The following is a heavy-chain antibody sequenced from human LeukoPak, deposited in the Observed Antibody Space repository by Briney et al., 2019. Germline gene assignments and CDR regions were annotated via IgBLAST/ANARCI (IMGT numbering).Heavy chain of an antibody. Sequence: GGSVRLSCAASGFIFSNYGMHWVRQAPGKGLEWVSFIRYDGSHKHYADSVKGRFTISRENSKKTLYLQMNSLRPEDTAMYYYAKDLLKEGSYGSGIDWFDPWGQGAQVTVSS. J-gene: IGHJ5*02. CDR3: AKDLLKEGSYGSGIDWFDP. D-gene: IGHD3-10*01. V-gene: IGHV3-30*02. CDR2: IRYDGSHK. CDR1: GFIFSNYG.